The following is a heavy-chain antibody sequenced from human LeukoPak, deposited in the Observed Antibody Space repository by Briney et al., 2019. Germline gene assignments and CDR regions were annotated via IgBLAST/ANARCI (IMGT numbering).Heavy chain of an antibody. V-gene: IGHV3-49*04. D-gene: IGHD1-26*01. J-gene: IGHJ4*02. CDR2: IRSKAYGGTT. CDR1: GFTFGDYA. CDR3: TREFSRYSGSYCNY. Sequence: GGSLRLSCTASGFTFGDYAMSWGRQAPGEGLEWVGFIRSKAYGGTTEYAASVKGRFTISRDDSKSIAYLQMNSLKTEDTAVYYCTREFSRYSGSYCNYWGQGTLVTVSS.